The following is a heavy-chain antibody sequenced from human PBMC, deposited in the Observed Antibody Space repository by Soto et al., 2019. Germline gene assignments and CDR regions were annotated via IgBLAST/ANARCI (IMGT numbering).Heavy chain of an antibody. Sequence: PSETLSLTCAVYCGSFSGYYWSWIRQPPGKGLEWIGEINHSGSTNYNPSLKSRVTISVDTSKNQFSLKLSSVTAADTAVYYCARGPRGIVVVPAALHWFDPWGQGTLVTVSS. CDR2: INHSGST. CDR3: ARGPRGIVVVPAALHWFDP. J-gene: IGHJ5*02. D-gene: IGHD2-2*02. V-gene: IGHV4-34*01. CDR1: CGSFSGYY.